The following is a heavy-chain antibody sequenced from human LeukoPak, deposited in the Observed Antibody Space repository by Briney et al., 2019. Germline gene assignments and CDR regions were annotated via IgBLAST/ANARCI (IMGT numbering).Heavy chain of an antibody. V-gene: IGHV3-53*01. J-gene: IGHJ4*02. CDR1: GFTVSSNY. CDR2: IYSGGST. CDR3: ARRAGGYSHPYDY. Sequence: GGSLRLSCAASGFTVSSNYMSWVRQAPGKGLEWVSPIYSGGSTYYADSMKGRFTISRDNSKNTLYLQMNSLRAEDTAVYYCARRAGGYSHPYDYWGQGTLVTVSS. D-gene: IGHD4-23*01.